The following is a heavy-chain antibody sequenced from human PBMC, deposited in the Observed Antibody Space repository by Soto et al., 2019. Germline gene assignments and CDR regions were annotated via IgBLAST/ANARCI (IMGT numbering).Heavy chain of an antibody. CDR2: VAHDGRNT. Sequence: VQLVESGGGVVQPGRSLRLSCAASGFTFSDYAMHWVRQAPGKGLEWVAVVAHDGRNTHYADSVKGRFTISRDSSKNTVSLEMTSLRAEDTAVYYCARGGRQWLVTSDFNYWGQGALVTVSS. CDR1: GFTFSDYA. D-gene: IGHD6-19*01. J-gene: IGHJ4*02. V-gene: IGHV3-30*03. CDR3: ARGGRQWLVTSDFNY.